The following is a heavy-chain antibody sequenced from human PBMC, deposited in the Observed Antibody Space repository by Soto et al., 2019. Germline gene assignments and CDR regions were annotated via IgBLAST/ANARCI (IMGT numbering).Heavy chain of an antibody. Sequence: GGSLRLSCAASGFTFDDYAMHWVRQAPGKGLEWVSGISWNSGSIGYADSVKGRFTISRDNAKNSLYLQMNSLRAEDTALYYCAKSLVVTTTLFSRAFDIWGQGTMVTVSS. V-gene: IGHV3-9*01. D-gene: IGHD3-22*01. CDR1: GFTFDDYA. CDR3: AKSLVVTTTLFSRAFDI. J-gene: IGHJ3*02. CDR2: ISWNSGSI.